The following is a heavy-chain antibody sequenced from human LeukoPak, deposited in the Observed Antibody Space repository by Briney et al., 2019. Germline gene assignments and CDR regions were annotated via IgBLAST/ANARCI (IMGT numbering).Heavy chain of an antibody. D-gene: IGHD1-26*01. CDR2: ISTTSSFT. V-gene: IGHV3-11*03. CDR3: ARGGELPSAFDY. CDR1: GFTFSDYY. Sequence: GGSLRLSCAASGFTFSDYYMTWIRQAPGKGLEWISYISTTSSFTNYADSVKGRFTISRDNSKNTLFLQMSRLRAEDTAVYYCARGGELPSAFDYWGQGTLVTVSS. J-gene: IGHJ4*02.